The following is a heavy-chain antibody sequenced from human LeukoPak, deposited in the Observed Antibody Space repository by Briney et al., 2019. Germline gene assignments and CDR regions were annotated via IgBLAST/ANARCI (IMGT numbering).Heavy chain of an antibody. D-gene: IGHD6-19*01. J-gene: IGHJ6*02. CDR2: ISGSGDNT. CDR1: GLTFGSYD. CDR3: ARDRVAGPYYYYYYGMDV. V-gene: IGHV3-23*01. Sequence: PGGSLRLSCVVSGLTFGSYDMTWVRQAPGRGLEWVSSISGSGDNTPTADSVKGRFTISRDNSKNTLYLQMNSLRAEDTAVYYCARDRVAGPYYYYYYGMDVWGQGTTVTVSS.